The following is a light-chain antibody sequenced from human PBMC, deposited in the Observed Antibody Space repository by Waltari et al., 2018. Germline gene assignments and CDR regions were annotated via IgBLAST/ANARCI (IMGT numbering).Light chain of an antibody. J-gene: IGKJ4*02. V-gene: IGKV3-15*01. CDR2: GAS. Sequence: EIVMTQSPATLSVSPGERATLSCRASQSISTNLAWYQQKPGQAPRLLISGASTRATGIPGRFSGSGSGTEFTLTISALQAEDVAVYCCQHYHHIPATFGGGTKVEIK. CDR1: QSISTN. CDR3: QHYHHIPAT.